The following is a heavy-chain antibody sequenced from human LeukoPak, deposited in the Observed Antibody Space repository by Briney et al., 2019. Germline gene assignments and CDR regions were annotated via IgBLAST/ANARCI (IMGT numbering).Heavy chain of an antibody. J-gene: IGHJ6*02. Sequence: ASVKVSCKASGYTFSGYYIHWVRQAPGQGLEWMGWISAYNGNTNYAQKLQGRVTMTTDTSTSTAYMELRSLRSDDTAVYYCARGGVEMATIRYYYYGMDVWGQGTTVTVSS. D-gene: IGHD5-24*01. V-gene: IGHV1-18*04. CDR1: GYTFSGYY. CDR2: ISAYNGNT. CDR3: ARGGVEMATIRYYYYGMDV.